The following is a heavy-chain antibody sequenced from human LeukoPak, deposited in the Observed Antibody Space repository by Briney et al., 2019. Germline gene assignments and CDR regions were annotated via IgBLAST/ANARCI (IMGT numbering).Heavy chain of an antibody. V-gene: IGHV4-59*08. CDR2: IYYSGST. D-gene: IGHD1-26*01. Sequence: SETLSLTCTVSGGSISSYYWSWIRQPPGKGLEWIGYIYYSGSTNYNPSLKSRVTISVDTSKNQFSLKLSSVTAADTAVYYCARQGGSYLYYFDYWGQGTLVTVSS. CDR3: ARQGGSYLYYFDY. CDR1: GGSISSYY. J-gene: IGHJ4*02.